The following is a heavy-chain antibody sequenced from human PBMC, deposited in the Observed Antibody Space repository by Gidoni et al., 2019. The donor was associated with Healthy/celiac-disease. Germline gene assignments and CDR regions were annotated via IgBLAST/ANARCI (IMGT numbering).Heavy chain of an antibody. J-gene: IGHJ2*01. V-gene: IGHV3-15*01. D-gene: IGHD3-10*01. CDR2: IKSKTDGGTT. CDR3: TAKETTYGGWYFDL. Sequence: EVQLVESGGGLVKPGGSLRLSCAASGFTFSNAWMSWVRQAPGKGLEWVGRIKSKTDGGTTDYAAPVKGRFTISRDDSKNTLYLKMNSLKTEDTAVYYCTAKETTYGGWYFDLWGRGTLVTVSS. CDR1: GFTFSNAW.